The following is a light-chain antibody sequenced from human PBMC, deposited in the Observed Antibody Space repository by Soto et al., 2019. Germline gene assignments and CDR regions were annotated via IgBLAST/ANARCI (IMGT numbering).Light chain of an antibody. CDR2: DAS. Sequence: DIQMTQSPPTLSASVGDRVTITCRASQTISRWLAWYQQKPGRAPKLLIYDASTLESGVPSRFSGSGSETEFTLTISRLQPDDFATYFCHSRAFGQGTRLE. CDR3: HSRA. CDR1: QTISRW. V-gene: IGKV1-5*01. J-gene: IGKJ5*01.